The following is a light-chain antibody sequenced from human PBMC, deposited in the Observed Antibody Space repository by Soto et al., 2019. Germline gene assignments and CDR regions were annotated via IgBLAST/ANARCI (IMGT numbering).Light chain of an antibody. J-gene: IGLJ1*01. CDR2: EVS. V-gene: IGLV2-14*01. CDR3: ISYISSSSLYV. Sequence: QSALTQPASVSGSPGQSITISCTGTNSDVGGYNFVSWYQQHPGKAPKLMIHEVSNRPSGVSNRFSGSKSGNTASLTISGLQAEDEADYYCISYISSSSLYVFGTGTKLTVL. CDR1: NSDVGGYNF.